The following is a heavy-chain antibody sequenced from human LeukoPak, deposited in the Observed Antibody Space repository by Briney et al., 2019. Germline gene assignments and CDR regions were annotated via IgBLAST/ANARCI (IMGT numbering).Heavy chain of an antibody. CDR1: GGSISSGGYY. CDR3: ARDVGAGIAAAFDH. Sequence: PSQTLSLTCTVSGGSISSGGYYWSWIRQPPGKGLEWIGYIYYSGSTNYNPSLKSRVTISVDTSKNQFSLKLSSVTAADTAVYYCARDVGAGIAAAFDHWGQEPWSPSPQ. J-gene: IGHJ4*01. D-gene: IGHD6-13*01. V-gene: IGHV4-61*08. CDR2: IYYSGST.